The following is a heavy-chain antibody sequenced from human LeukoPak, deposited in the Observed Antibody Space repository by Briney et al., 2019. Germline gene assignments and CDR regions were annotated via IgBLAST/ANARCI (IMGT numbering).Heavy chain of an antibody. V-gene: IGHV4-30-4*08. D-gene: IGHD5-18*01. J-gene: IGHJ4*02. CDR3: ARSRGYSYGCPIGLCIYYFDY. CDR1: GGSISSGDRY. Sequence: PSETLSLTCTVSGGSISSGDRYWRWIRQSPGKGLEWIGYIYYSGSTYYNPSLTSRVTISMDRSRNQFSLKLGSVTAADTAVYYCARSRGYSYGCPIGLCIYYFDYWGQGTLVTVSS. CDR2: IYYSGST.